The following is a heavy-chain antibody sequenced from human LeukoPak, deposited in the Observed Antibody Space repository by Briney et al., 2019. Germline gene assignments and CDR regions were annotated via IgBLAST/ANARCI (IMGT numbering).Heavy chain of an antibody. Sequence: GGSLRLSCAASGFTVSRNYMTWVRQAPGKGLEWVSIIYSDGSTYYTDSVKGRFTISRDNSKNTLYLQMNSLRAEDTAVYYCAAYDFWSGYSAGIDYWGQGTLVTVSS. CDR3: AAYDFWSGYSAGIDY. J-gene: IGHJ4*02. CDR1: GFTVSRNY. D-gene: IGHD3-3*01. V-gene: IGHV3-53*01. CDR2: IYSDGST.